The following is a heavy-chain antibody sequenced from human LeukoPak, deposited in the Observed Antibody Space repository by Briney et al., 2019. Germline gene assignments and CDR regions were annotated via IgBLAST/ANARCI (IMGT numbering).Heavy chain of an antibody. D-gene: IGHD1-26*01. V-gene: IGHV3-74*01. Sequence: PGGSLRLSCVASGFTFSSYWMHWVRQAPGKRLGWVSRINSDGSNTRYADSVKGRFTISRDNAKNTLYLQMNSLRAEDTAVYYCARAGIGSYDYWGQGTLVTVSS. CDR1: GFTFSSYW. J-gene: IGHJ4*02. CDR3: ARAGIGSYDY. CDR2: INSDGSNT.